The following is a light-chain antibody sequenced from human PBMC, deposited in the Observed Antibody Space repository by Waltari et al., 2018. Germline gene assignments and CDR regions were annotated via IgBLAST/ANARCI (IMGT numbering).Light chain of an antibody. CDR1: QNINSF. J-gene: IGKJ1*01. CDR3: QQSYSTWT. Sequence: DIQMTQSPSSLSASVGDRVTITCRASQNINSFLNWYQQKPGRAPQLLIYAESSLHSGVPSRFSGSGSGTDYTLTISSLQPEDFATYYCQQSYSTWTSGHGTKVEI. V-gene: IGKV1-39*01. CDR2: AES.